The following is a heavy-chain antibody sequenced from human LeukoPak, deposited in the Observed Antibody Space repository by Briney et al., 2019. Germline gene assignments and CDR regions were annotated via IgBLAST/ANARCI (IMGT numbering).Heavy chain of an antibody. CDR2: MKQDGSEK. J-gene: IGHJ6*03. Sequence: GGSLRLSCAASGFTFSSYWMSWVRQAPGKGLEWVANMKQDGSEKYYVDSVKGRFTISRDNAKNSLYLQMNSLRAEDTAVYYCARVYYDSSGYLRLYYYYYYMDVWGKGTTVTVSS. CDR1: GFTFSSYW. V-gene: IGHV3-7*01. CDR3: ARVYYDSSGYLRLYYYYYYMDV. D-gene: IGHD3-22*01.